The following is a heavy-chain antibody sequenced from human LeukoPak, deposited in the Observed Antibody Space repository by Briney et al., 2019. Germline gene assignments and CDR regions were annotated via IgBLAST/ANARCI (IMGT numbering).Heavy chain of an antibody. Sequence: GGSLRLSCAASGFTIRTFSMNWVRQAPGKGLEWVSVIGGGGGITYYADSVRGRFTISRDISKNTLYMEMKSLRAEDTAVYYCAKGSIVAVAGTIDYWGQGSLVTVSS. J-gene: IGHJ4*02. D-gene: IGHD6-19*01. V-gene: IGHV3-23*01. CDR3: AKGSIVAVAGTIDY. CDR2: IGGGGGIT. CDR1: GFTIRTFS.